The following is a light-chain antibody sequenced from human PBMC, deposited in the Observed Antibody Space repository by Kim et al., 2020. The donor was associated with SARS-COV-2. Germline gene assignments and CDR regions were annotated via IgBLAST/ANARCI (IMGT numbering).Light chain of an antibody. J-gene: IGKJ1*01. CDR1: QGISND. CDR3: LKYNGAPWT. CDR2: AAS. V-gene: IGKV1-27*01. Sequence: DIQMTQSPSSLSASVGDRVTITCRASQGISNDLAWYQQKPGKVPKLLIFAASALQSGVPSRFSGSGSGTDFTLTISSLQPEDVATYYCLKYNGAPWTYGQGSKVDIK.